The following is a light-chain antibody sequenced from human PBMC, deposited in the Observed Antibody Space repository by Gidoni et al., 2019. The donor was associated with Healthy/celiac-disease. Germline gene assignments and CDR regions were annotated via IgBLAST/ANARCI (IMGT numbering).Light chain of an antibody. Sequence: DRQMTQSPSSLSESVADTVTITGQASKDISTTLNWYQQKPGKAPKLLIYDSSNFETGVPSSFSGSGSGTDFTFTIRSLQPAAISTSYCQQYDNLPLTFXPXTKVDIK. CDR3: QQYDNLPLT. J-gene: IGKJ3*01. CDR2: DSS. CDR1: KDISTT. V-gene: IGKV1-33*01.